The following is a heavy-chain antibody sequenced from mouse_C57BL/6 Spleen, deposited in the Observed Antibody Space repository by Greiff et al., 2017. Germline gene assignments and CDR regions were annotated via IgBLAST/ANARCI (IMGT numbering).Heavy chain of an antibody. CDR2: IYPSDSET. CDR1: GYTFTSYW. CDR3: AREGDYDYGDY. V-gene: IGHV1-61*01. J-gene: IGHJ2*01. Sequence: QVQLQQPGAELVRPGSSVKLSCKASGYTFTSYWMDWVKQRPGQGLEWIGNIYPSDSETHYKQKFKDKATLTLDKSSSPAYMQLSSLTSEDSAVYYCAREGDYDYGDYWGQGITLTVAS. D-gene: IGHD2-4*01.